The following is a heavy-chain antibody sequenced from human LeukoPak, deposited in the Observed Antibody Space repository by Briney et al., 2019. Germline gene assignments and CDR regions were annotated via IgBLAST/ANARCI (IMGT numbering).Heavy chain of an antibody. J-gene: IGHJ4*02. CDR1: GFTLSDHY. Sequence: GGSLRLSCAASGFTLSDHYIDWVRQAPGKGLEWVAVISYDGSNKYYADSVKGRFTISRDNSKNTLYLQMNSLRAEDTAVYYCARTVAGTNDYWGQGTLVTVSS. D-gene: IGHD6-19*01. CDR2: ISYDGSNK. CDR3: ARTVAGTNDY. V-gene: IGHV3-30-3*01.